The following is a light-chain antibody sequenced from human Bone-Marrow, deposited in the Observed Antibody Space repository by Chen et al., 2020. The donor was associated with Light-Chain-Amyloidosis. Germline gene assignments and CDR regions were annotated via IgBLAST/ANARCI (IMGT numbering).Light chain of an antibody. J-gene: IGKJ4*01. V-gene: IGKV3-20*01. CDR3: QQYGTSPLT. CDR1: QTISSNY. CDR2: GSS. Sequence: EIVLTQSPGTLSLSPGEGVNLSCRASQTISSNYLTWYQPNFGQDPRLLIYGSSSRATGIPDRFTGSGSGTDFTLTIHRMEPEDCAMYYCQQYGTSPLTFGGGTKVEIK.